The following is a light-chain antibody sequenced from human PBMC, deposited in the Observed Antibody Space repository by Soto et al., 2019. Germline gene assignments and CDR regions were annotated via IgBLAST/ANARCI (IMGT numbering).Light chain of an antibody. V-gene: IGLV2-14*03. CDR2: DVS. Sequence: QSALTQPASVSGSPGQSITISCTGTSSDVGAYNYVSWYQQHPGKVPKLMIYDVSNRPSGVSNRFSGSNSGNTASLTLSGLQAEDEADYYCSSYTNSNAYVFGTGTKLTVL. J-gene: IGLJ1*01. CDR3: SSYTNSNAYV. CDR1: SSDVGAYNY.